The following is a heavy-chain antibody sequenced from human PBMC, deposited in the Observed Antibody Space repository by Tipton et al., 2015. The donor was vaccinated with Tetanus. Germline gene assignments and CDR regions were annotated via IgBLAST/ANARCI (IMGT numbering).Heavy chain of an antibody. CDR2: IYTSGST. CDR3: ATLSMVRGVIGNWFDP. V-gene: IGHV4-4*07. CDR1: GGSISSYY. D-gene: IGHD3-10*01. J-gene: IGHJ5*02. Sequence: TLSLTCTVSGGSISSYYWSWIRQPAGKGLEWIGRIYTSGSTNYNPSLKSRVTMSVDTSKNQFSLKLSSVTAADTAVYYCATLSMVRGVIGNWFDPWGQGTLVTVSS.